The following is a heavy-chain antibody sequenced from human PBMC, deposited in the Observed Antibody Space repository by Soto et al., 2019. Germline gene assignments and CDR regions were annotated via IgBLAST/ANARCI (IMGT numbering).Heavy chain of an antibody. V-gene: IGHV1-69*08. CDR1: GGTFSSYT. J-gene: IGHJ4*02. CDR2: IIPILGIA. CDR3: AREVDTARRIDY. D-gene: IGHD5-18*01. Sequence: QVQLVQSGAEVKKPGSSVKVSCKASGGTFSSYTICWVRQAPGQGLEWMGRIIPILGIANYAQKFQGRVTITADKSTSTAYMELSSLRSEDTAVYYCAREVDTARRIDYWGQGTLVTVSS.